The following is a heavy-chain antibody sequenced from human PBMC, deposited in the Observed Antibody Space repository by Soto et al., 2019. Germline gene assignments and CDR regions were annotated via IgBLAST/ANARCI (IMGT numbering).Heavy chain of an antibody. J-gene: IGHJ4*02. CDR1: GGSISRSNYY. V-gene: IGHV4-39*01. Sequence: QLQLQESGPGLVKPSETLSLTCTVSGGSISRSNYYWVWIRQPPGKGLEWIGTISYSGSTYYNPSLKSRVTISVDTSKNQFSLNLISVTAADTAGFYCARQMVGTSTNYWGQGTLVTVSS. CDR2: ISYSGST. CDR3: ARQMVGTSTNY. D-gene: IGHD6-19*01.